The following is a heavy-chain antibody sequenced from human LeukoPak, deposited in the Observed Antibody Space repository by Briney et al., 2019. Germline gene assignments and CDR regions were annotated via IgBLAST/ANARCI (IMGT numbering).Heavy chain of an antibody. J-gene: IGHJ6*02. CDR1: GFTFSSFW. CDR3: ARDEGYCSANSCYYYGMDV. V-gene: IGHV3-7*01. CDR2: IKQDGSEK. D-gene: IGHD2-15*01. Sequence: TGGSLRLSCAASGFTFSSFWMSWVRQAPGEGLEWVATIKQDGSEKYYVGSVKGRFTISRDNAKNSLYLQMNSLGAEDTAVYYCARDEGYCSANSCYYYGMDVWGQGTTVTVSS.